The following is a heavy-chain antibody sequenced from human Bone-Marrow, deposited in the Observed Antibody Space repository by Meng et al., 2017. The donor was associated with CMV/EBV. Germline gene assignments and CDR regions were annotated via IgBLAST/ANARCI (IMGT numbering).Heavy chain of an antibody. CDR1: EDRCCDHY. D-gene: IGHD1-1*01. Sequence: GQQVPPGAAGQLPGASSQVSCHTVEDRCCDHYMHWGRQEPGQGGEWRGWIYHNSGGTHYTQKFQDRVTMTRDTSISTVYMELSSLTADDTAVYYCVRDHNWGQDYWGQGTLVTVSS. CDR2: IYHNSGGT. V-gene: IGHV1-2*02. CDR3: VRDHNWGQDY. J-gene: IGHJ4*02.